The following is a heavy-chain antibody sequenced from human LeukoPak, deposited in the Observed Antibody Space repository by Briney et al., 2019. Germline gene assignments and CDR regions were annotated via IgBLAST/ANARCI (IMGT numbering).Heavy chain of an antibody. CDR3: ATVRLRPTYYFDY. J-gene: IGHJ4*02. D-gene: IGHD4-17*01. V-gene: IGHV3-23*01. CDR2: ISGSGGST. CDR1: GFTFSSYA. Sequence: GGSLRLSCAASGFTFSSYAMSWVRQAPGKGLEWVSAISGSGGSTYYADSVKGRFTISRDNSKSTLYLQMNSLRAEDTAVYYCATVRLRPTYYFDYWGQGTLVTVSS.